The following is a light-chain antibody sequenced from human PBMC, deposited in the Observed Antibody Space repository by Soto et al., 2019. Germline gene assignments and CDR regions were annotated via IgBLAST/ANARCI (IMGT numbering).Light chain of an antibody. V-gene: IGLV1-44*01. CDR3: PAGAVSLVV. CDR2: SDN. CDR1: SSNIGTNT. J-gene: IGLJ2*01. Sequence: QSVLTQPPSASGTPGQRVTISCSGSSSNIGTNTVIWYQQLPGAAPKLLIYSDNQRPSGVPDRFSGSKSGTSASLAISVLQSEDEGDYYCPAGAVSLVVFGGGTQLNVL.